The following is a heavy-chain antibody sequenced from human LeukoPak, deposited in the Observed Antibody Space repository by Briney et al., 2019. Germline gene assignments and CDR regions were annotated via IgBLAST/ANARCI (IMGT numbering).Heavy chain of an antibody. J-gene: IGHJ5*02. V-gene: IGHV4-59*08. CDR2: IYYSAST. CDR3: ARTPYGSAWYNWFDP. CDR1: GGSLSSYY. Sequence: SETLSLTCTVSGGSLSSYYWSWIRQPPGEGLEWSGYIYYSASTNYNPSLKSRVTISVDTSNNQFSLKLSSVTAADTAVYYCARTPYGSAWYNWFDPWGQGTLVTVSS. D-gene: IGHD4-17*01.